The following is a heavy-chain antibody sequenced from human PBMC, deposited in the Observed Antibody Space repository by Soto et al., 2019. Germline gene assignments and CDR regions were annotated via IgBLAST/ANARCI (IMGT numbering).Heavy chain of an antibody. V-gene: IGHV4-39*01. Sequence: QLQPQESGPGLVKPSETLSLTCTVSGGSISSSSYYWGWIRQPPGKGLEWIGSIYYSGSTYYNPSLKSRVTISVDTSKNQFSLKLSSVTAADTAVYYCASLLGYSYGKNWFDPWGQGTLVTVSS. J-gene: IGHJ5*02. CDR3: ASLLGYSYGKNWFDP. CDR2: IYYSGST. D-gene: IGHD5-18*01. CDR1: GGSISSSSYY.